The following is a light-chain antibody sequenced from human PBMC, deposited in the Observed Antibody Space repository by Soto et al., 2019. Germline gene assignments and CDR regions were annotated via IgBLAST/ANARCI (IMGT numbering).Light chain of an antibody. J-gene: IGLJ2*01. CDR3: SSYTGSSTLV. CDR1: SSDVGAYNY. CDR2: EVS. V-gene: IGLV2-14*01. Sequence: QSALTQPASVSGSPGQSITISCTGTSSDVGAYNYLSWYQQHPGKAPKLMIYEVSNRPSGVSNRFSGSKSGNTASLTISGLQAEDEADYYCSSYTGSSTLVFGGGTKLTVL.